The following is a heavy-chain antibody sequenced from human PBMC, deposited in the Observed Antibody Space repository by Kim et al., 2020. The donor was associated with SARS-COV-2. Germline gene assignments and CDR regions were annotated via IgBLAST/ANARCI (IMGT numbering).Heavy chain of an antibody. CDR1: GGTFSSYA. J-gene: IGHJ5*02. Sequence: SVKVSCKASGGTFSSYAISWVRQAPGQGLEWMGGIIPIFGTANYAQKFQGRVTITADESTSTAYMELSSLRSEDTAVYYCARAGMVRGVMGWDWFDPWGQGTLGTVSS. CDR3: ARAGMVRGVMGWDWFDP. V-gene: IGHV1-69*13. CDR2: IIPIFGTA. D-gene: IGHD3-10*01.